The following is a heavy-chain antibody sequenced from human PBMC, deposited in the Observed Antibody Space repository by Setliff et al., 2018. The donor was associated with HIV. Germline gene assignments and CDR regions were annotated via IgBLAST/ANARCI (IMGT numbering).Heavy chain of an antibody. V-gene: IGHV4-61*09. D-gene: IGHD2-21*01. J-gene: IGHJ6*03. CDR3: ARVGIAYSGDMDD. Sequence: KPSETLSLTCTVAGDSISSGSYYWSWIRQPAGKGLAWIGHVYTSGSTDYNPSLNIRLTIAIDTSRNQFSLRLNSVTAADTAVYFCARVGIAYSGDMDDWGKGTTVTVSS. CDR1: GDSISSGSYY. CDR2: VYTSGST.